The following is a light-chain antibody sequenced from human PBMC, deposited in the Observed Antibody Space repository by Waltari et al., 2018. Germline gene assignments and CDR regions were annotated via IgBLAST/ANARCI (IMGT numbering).Light chain of an antibody. CDR2: DVI. CDR1: SNNIGFYDL. CDR3: CSYSGSGSFPYV. V-gene: IGLV2-23*02. Sequence: QSALTQPASVSGSPGQSITISCTGSSNNIGFYDLVPWYQQHPGKAPKLIIFDVIKRPSGVSDRFSGSKSGNTASLTISGPQTEDDADYYCCSYSGSGSFPYVFGPGTRVAVL. J-gene: IGLJ1*01.